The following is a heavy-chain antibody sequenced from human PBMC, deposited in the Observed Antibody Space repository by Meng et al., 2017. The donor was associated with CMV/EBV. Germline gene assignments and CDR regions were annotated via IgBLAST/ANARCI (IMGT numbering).Heavy chain of an antibody. V-gene: IGHV3-21*01. J-gene: IGHJ4*02. D-gene: IGHD4-23*01. CDR2: ISSSSYI. CDR3: ARDFFDYGGNEFDY. CDR1: GFTFSSYS. Sequence: ASGFTFSSYSMNWVRQAPGKGLEWVSSISSSSYIYYADSVKGRFTISRDNAKNSLYLQMNSLRAEDTAVYYCARDFFDYGGNEFDYWGQGTLVTVSS.